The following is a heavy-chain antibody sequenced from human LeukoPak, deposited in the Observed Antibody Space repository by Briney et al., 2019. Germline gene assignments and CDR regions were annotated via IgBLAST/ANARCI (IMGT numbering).Heavy chain of an antibody. Sequence: GGSLRLSCAASGFTFSSYWMNWVRQAPGKGLEWVANMNQDGSKIYYVDSLKGRFTISRDNAKNSLYLQMNGLRAEDTAVYYCAREQDGGYDWGQGTLVTVSS. V-gene: IGHV3-7*01. CDR3: AREQDGGYD. D-gene: IGHD6-25*01. J-gene: IGHJ4*02. CDR1: GFTFSSYW. CDR2: MNQDGSKI.